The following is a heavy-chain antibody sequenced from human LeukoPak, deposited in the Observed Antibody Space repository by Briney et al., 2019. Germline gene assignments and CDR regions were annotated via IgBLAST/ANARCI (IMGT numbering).Heavy chain of an antibody. J-gene: IGHJ4*02. D-gene: IGHD3-3*01. CDR3: ARSSRGLGYDFPFDY. Sequence: SETLSLTCTVSGGSMSTYYWTWIRQSPGKGLEWMGYIYHSGSTKYNPSLESRVTISVDTSKNQFSLKLRSATAADTAVYYCARSSRGLGYDFPFDYWGQGTLVTVSS. V-gene: IGHV4-59*01. CDR1: GGSMSTYY. CDR2: IYHSGST.